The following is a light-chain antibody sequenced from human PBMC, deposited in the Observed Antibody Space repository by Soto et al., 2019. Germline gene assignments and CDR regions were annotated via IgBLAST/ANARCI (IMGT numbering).Light chain of an antibody. Sequence: DIQMTQSPSTLSASVGDRVTITSRASQRISSWLAWYLQKPGKAPKLLIYDASSLESGVPSRFSGSVSGTEFTLASSSLQPDDFSTDYCQQCNSYLYSFRQGTKLEIK. V-gene: IGKV1-5*01. CDR1: QRISSW. J-gene: IGKJ2*01. CDR3: QQCNSYLYS. CDR2: DAS.